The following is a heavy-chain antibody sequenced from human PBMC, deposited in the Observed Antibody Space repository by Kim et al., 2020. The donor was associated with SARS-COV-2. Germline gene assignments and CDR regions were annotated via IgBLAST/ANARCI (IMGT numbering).Heavy chain of an antibody. CDR3: ARGGYCSSTSCYFYYYALDV. Sequence: GGSLRLSCAASGFGFDTHSMSWVRQAPGKGLEWVSSIGGTSNYIYYADSVKGRFTISRDNAKNSLFLQMNSLRAEDTAVYYCARGGYCSSTSCYFYYYALDVWGQGTTVTVSS. V-gene: IGHV3-21*01. CDR2: IGGTSNYI. J-gene: IGHJ6*02. D-gene: IGHD2-2*01. CDR1: GFGFDTHS.